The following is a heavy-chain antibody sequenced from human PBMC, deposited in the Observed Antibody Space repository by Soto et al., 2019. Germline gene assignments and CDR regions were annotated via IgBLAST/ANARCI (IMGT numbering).Heavy chain of an antibody. CDR2: INGYNGNT. D-gene: IGHD6-13*01. CDR3: ASDAAAGLNDC. CDR1: GYTFTNYG. J-gene: IGHJ4*02. Sequence: QVQLVQSGAEVKKPGASVKVSCKASGYTFTNYGISWVRQAPGQGLEWMGWINGYNGNTKSAQKLQGRVTLTTDTSTSTDYMELRSLRSDDTDVYYCASDAAAGLNDCWGQGTLVTVSS. V-gene: IGHV1-18*01.